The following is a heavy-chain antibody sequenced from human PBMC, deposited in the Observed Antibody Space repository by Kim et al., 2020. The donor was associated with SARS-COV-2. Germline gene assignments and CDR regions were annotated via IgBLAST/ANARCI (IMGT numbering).Heavy chain of an antibody. D-gene: IGHD3-16*01. CDR1: GFTFSSYW. V-gene: IGHV3-74*01. Sequence: GGSLRLSCAASGFTFSSYWMHWVRQAPGKGLVWVSRINSDGSSTSYADSVKGRFTISRDNANNTLYLQMNSLRAEDTAVYYCASIPFENYYYYGMDVWGQGTTVTVSS. J-gene: IGHJ6*02. CDR3: ASIPFENYYYYGMDV. CDR2: INSDGSST.